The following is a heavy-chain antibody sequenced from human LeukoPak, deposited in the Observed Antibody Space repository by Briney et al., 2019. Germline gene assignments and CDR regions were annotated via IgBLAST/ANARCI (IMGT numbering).Heavy chain of an antibody. Sequence: GASVKVSCRASGYTFTSYGISWVRQAPGQGLEWMGWISAYNGNTNYAQKLQGRVTMTTDTSTSTAYMELRSLRSDDTAVYYCARLSAHYDYVWGSYTGNWFDPWGQGTLVTVSS. D-gene: IGHD3-16*01. V-gene: IGHV1-18*01. J-gene: IGHJ5*02. CDR2: ISAYNGNT. CDR1: GYTFTSYG. CDR3: ARLSAHYDYVWGSYTGNWFDP.